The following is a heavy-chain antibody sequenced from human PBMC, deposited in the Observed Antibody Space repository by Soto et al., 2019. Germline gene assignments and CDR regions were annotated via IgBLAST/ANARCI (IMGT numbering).Heavy chain of an antibody. V-gene: IGHV3-74*01. J-gene: IGHJ4*02. CDR2: INSDGSST. CDR3: ARDGIGGDWITDL. D-gene: IGHD2-21*02. CDR1: GFTFSSYW. Sequence: GGSLRLSCAASGFTFSSYWMHWVRQAPGKGLVWVSRINSDGSSTNYADSVKGRFTISRDNAKNTLSLQMNSLRAEDTAIYYCARDGIGGDWITDLWGQRSLVTVSS.